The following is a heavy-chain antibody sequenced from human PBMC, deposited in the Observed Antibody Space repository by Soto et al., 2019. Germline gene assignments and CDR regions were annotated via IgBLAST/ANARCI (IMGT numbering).Heavy chain of an antibody. J-gene: IGHJ6*02. CDR2: ISGSGGST. Sequence: GGSLRLSCAASGFTFSSYAMSWVRQAPGKGLEWVSAISGSGGSTYYADSVKGRFTISRDNSKNTLYLQMNSLRAEDTAVYYCANSIVGATYYYYYGMDVWGQGTTVTVSS. D-gene: IGHD1-26*01. CDR1: GFTFSSYA. CDR3: ANSIVGATYYYYYGMDV. V-gene: IGHV3-23*01.